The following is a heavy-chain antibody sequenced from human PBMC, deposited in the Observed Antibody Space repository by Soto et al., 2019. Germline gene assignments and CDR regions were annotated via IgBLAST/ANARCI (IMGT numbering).Heavy chain of an antibody. Sequence: TLSLTCTVSGGSISSYYWSWIRQPAGKGLEWIGRIYTSGSTNYNPSLKSRVTMSVDTSKNQFSLKLSSVTAADTAVYYCARGGGFLEWLPRSSDYYYGMDVWGQGTTVTVSS. CDR2: IYTSGST. CDR3: ARGGGFLEWLPRSSDYYYGMDV. D-gene: IGHD3-3*01. CDR1: GGSISSYY. J-gene: IGHJ6*02. V-gene: IGHV4-4*07.